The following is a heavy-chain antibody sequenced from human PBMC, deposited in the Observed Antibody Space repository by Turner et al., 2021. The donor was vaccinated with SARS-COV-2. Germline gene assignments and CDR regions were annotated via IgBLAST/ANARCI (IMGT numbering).Heavy chain of an antibody. D-gene: IGHD5-18*01. CDR2: IYYSGVT. V-gene: IGHV4-39*01. CDR3: ARLMDTAMGYYGMDV. J-gene: IGHJ6*02. Sequence: QLQLQESGPGLVKPSETLSLTCTVSGGPISSSSYYWGWTRQPPEKGLEWIGNIYYSGVTYYNPSLKSRVTISVDTSKNQFSLKLSSVTAADTAVYYCARLMDTAMGYYGMDVWGQGTTVTVS. CDR1: GGPISSSSYY.